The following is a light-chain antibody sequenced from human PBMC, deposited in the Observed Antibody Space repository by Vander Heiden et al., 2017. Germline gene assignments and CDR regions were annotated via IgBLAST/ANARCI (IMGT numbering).Light chain of an antibody. CDR2: DAC. CDR3: QQRRNGP. J-gene: IGKJ1*01. CDR1: HSLISY. Sequence: VFTQSPATLSLSPGEKAPLPCRARHSLISYLARYQQKPGQRLRLHINDACDSATAIRARFSGSGSETDFTLTSSSREAEDFEVYYCQQRRNGPFGQGTKVEIK. V-gene: IGKV3-11*01.